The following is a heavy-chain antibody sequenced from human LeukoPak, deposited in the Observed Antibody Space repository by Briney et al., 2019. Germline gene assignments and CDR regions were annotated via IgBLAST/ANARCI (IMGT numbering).Heavy chain of an antibody. CDR2: IYYSGST. J-gene: IGHJ4*02. V-gene: IGHV4-61*01. D-gene: IGHD6-13*01. Sequence: SQTLSLTCTVSGGSISSGSYYWSWIRQPPGKGLEWIGYIYYSGSTNYNPSLKSRVTVSVDTSKYQFSLKLTSVTAADTAVYYCARGYSSSWYYFEYWGQGTLVTVSS. CDR1: GGSISSGSYY. CDR3: ARGYSSSWYYFEY.